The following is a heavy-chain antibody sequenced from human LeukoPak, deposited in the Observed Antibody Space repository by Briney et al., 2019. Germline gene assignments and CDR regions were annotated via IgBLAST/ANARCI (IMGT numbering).Heavy chain of an antibody. J-gene: IGHJ4*02. V-gene: IGHV1-3*01. CDR2: INAGNGNT. Sequence: ASVKVSCKASGYTFTSYYMHWVRQAPGQRLEWMGWINAGNGNTKYSQKFQGRVTITRDTSASTAYMELSSLRSEDTAVYYCARGPIIAAAAPPRGYWGQGTLVTVSS. CDR3: ARGPIIAAAAPPRGY. CDR1: GYTFTSYY. D-gene: IGHD6-13*01.